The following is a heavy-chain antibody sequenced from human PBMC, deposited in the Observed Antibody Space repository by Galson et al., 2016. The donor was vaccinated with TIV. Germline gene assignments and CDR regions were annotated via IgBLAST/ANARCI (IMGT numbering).Heavy chain of an antibody. CDR3: ARNRGYSVTGDFDF. V-gene: IGHV1-69*13. D-gene: IGHD5/OR15-5a*01. CDR1: GGIFRTNA. J-gene: IGHJ4*02. CDR2: IFAIFGIA. Sequence: SVKVSCKASGGIFRTNAISWVRQAPGQGLEWMGGIFAIFGIANYAQKFQGRVTITADESTSTAYVELSSLRSEDTAVYYCARNRGYSVTGDFDFWGQGTLVTVSS.